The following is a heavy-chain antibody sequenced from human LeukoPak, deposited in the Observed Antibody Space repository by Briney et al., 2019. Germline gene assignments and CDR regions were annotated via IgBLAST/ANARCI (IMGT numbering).Heavy chain of an antibody. V-gene: IGHV3-23*01. Sequence: AGGSLRLSCAASGFTFSSFAMSWVRQAPGKGLEWVSSISGSGDSTNYADSVKGRFTISRDNAKNSLYLQMNSLRAEDTALYYCAKDGPTGSYDYWGQGTLVTVSS. CDR2: ISGSGDST. CDR1: GFTFSSFA. D-gene: IGHD3-10*01. J-gene: IGHJ4*02. CDR3: AKDGPTGSYDY.